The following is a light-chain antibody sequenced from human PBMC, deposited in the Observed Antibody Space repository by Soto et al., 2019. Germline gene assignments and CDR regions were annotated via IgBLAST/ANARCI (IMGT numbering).Light chain of an antibody. J-gene: IGKJ4*01. Sequence: SECIGVNVTIPCLASQGLSSYLAWYQQKPGKAPKLLIYAASTLQSGVPSRFSGSESGTDFTLTICSLQPEDCATYCCQLVNLLPLPFAGGTKVDIK. CDR3: QLVNLLPLP. CDR2: AAS. V-gene: IGKV1-9*01. CDR1: QGLSSY.